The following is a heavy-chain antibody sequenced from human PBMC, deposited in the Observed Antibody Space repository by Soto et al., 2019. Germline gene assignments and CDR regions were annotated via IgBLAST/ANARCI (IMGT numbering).Heavy chain of an antibody. CDR3: ASPMGVYGDPAGAFDS. D-gene: IGHD4-17*01. V-gene: IGHV1-69*12. CDR2: IIPIFGTA. CDR1: GGTFSSYA. Sequence: QVQLVQSGAEVKKPGSSVKVSCKASGGTFSSYAISWVRQAPGQGLEWMGGIIPIFGTANYAQKFQGRVTVTADESRSTAYVELSSRRSEDTAVYYCASPMGVYGDPAGAFDSWGQGTMVTVSS. J-gene: IGHJ3*02.